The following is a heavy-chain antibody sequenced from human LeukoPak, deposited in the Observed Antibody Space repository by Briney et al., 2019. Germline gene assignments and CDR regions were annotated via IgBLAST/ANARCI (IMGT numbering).Heavy chain of an antibody. Sequence: PSETLSLTCTVSGGSISSYYWSWIRQPPGKGLEWIGYIYYSGSTNYNPSLKSRVTISLDTSKNQFSLRLISVTAADTAVYYCARRGCSSTTSPFDYWGQGTLVTVSS. CDR3: ARRGCSSTTSPFDY. V-gene: IGHV4-59*08. CDR2: IYYSGST. J-gene: IGHJ4*01. CDR1: GGSISSYY. D-gene: IGHD2-2*01.